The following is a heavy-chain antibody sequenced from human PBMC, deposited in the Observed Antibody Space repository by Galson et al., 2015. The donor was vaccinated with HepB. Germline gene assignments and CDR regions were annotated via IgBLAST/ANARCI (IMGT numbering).Heavy chain of an antibody. D-gene: IGHD2-15*01. CDR3: ARDIHRRRGIAATYHAFDI. Sequence: SLRLSCAASGFTFSSYSMNWVRQAPGKGLEWVSYISSSSSTIYYADSVKGRFTISRDNAKNSLYLQMNSLRAEDTAVYYCARDIHRRRGIAATYHAFDIWGQGTMVTVSS. J-gene: IGHJ3*02. CDR2: ISSSSSTI. V-gene: IGHV3-48*04. CDR1: GFTFSSYS.